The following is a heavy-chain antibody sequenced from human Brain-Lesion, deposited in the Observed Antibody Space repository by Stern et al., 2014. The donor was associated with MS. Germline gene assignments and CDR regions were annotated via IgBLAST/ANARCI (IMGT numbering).Heavy chain of an antibody. CDR1: GASVGGGDWY. Sequence: QLQLQESGPGLVKPSQTLSLACAVSGASVGGGDWYWSWIRQPPGKGLEWLGYIYYSGTTYYKPSLKSRLIISLDTSKNQFSLNLTSVTAADTAVYYCAGAFGKYELLESFHMWGQGTMVTVSS. CDR3: AGAFGKYELLESFHM. J-gene: IGHJ3*02. V-gene: IGHV4-30-4*01. CDR2: IYYSGTT. D-gene: IGHD1-1*01.